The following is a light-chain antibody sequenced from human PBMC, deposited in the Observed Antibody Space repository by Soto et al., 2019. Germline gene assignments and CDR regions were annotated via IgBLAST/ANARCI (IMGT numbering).Light chain of an antibody. J-gene: IGLJ1*01. CDR3: GSWDSSLSAYV. Sequence: QSFLAQPPSVSVAPGRKVTISCSGSSSNIGGNSVSWYQQLPGTAPKLLIYDDNKRPSGIPDRFSGSKSGTSATLGITGFQTGDEADYYCGSWDSSLSAYVFGTGTKVTVL. CDR1: SSNIGGNS. CDR2: DDN. V-gene: IGLV1-51*01.